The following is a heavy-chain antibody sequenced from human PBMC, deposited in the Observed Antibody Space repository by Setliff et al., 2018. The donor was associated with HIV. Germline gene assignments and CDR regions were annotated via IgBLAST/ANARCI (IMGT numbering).Heavy chain of an antibody. CDR1: GGTFSSYA. CDR2: IIPIFGTA. Sequence: SSVKVSCKASGGTFSSYAISWVRQAPGKEHEWMGGIIPIFGTANYAQSFQGRVTISADESTNTAHMELRSLTSEDTAAYYCTRGALYGLFEFWGPGTLVTVSS. CDR3: TRGALYGLFEF. D-gene: IGHD3-10*01. V-gene: IGHV1-69*13. J-gene: IGHJ4*02.